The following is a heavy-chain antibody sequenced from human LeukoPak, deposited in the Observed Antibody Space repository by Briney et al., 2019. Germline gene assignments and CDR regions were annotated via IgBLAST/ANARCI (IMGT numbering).Heavy chain of an antibody. CDR3: ARGSSGWYSHLGY. CDR2: IYYSGST. V-gene: IGHV4-59*01. Sequence: SETLSLTCTVSGGSISSYYWNWIRQPPGKGLEWIGYIYYSGSTNYNPSLKSRVTISLDTSKNQFSLKLSSVTAADTAVYYCARGSSGWYSHLGYWGQGTLATVSS. CDR1: GGSISSYY. J-gene: IGHJ4*02. D-gene: IGHD6-19*01.